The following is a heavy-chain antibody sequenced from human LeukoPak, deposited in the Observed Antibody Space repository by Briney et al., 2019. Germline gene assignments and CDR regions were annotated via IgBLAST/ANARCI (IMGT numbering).Heavy chain of an antibody. D-gene: IGHD5-12*01. V-gene: IGHV4-39*07. Sequence: SETLSLTCTVSGGSISSSSYYWGWIRQPPGKGLEWIGSIYYSGSTYYNPSLKSRVTISVDTPKNQFSLRLSSVTAADTAVYFCARGALTITGPYYYYYMDVWGEGTTVTVSS. CDR2: IYYSGST. J-gene: IGHJ6*03. CDR1: GGSISSSSYY. CDR3: ARGALTITGPYYYYYMDV.